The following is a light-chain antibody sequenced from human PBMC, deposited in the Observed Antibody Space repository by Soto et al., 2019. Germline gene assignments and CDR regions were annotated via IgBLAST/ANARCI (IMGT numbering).Light chain of an antibody. V-gene: IGLV2-14*01. CDR2: DVS. Sequence: SVVTQPASLSGASGQAITISSTGNRSEVGGYNHVSWYQQHPGKAPKLMIYDVSNRPSGVSNRFSGSKSGNTASLTISGLQAEDEADYYCSSYTSSSTYVFGTGTKVTVL. CDR1: RSEVGGYNH. J-gene: IGLJ1*01. CDR3: SSYTSSSTYV.